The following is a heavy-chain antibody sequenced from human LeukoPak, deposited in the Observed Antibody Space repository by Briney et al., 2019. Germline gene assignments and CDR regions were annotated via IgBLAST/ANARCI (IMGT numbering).Heavy chain of an antibody. CDR1: GYSFSSYW. Sequence: GESLKISCKGSGYSFSSYWIGWVRQMPGKGLEWMGIIYPGDSDTRYSPSFQGQVTISADRSISTAYLQWSSLKASDSAMYHCVRQRMVRGDAEYWGQGTLVTVSS. V-gene: IGHV5-51*01. CDR2: IYPGDSDT. D-gene: IGHD3-10*01. CDR3: VRQRMVRGDAEY. J-gene: IGHJ4*02.